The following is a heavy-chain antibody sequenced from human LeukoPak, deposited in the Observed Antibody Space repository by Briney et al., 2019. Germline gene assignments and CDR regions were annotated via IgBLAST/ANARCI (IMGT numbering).Heavy chain of an antibody. Sequence: QPGGSLRLSCSASGFTFSNNAMHWVRRAPGRGLEYVSGISADGGSTYYPDSVKGRLTISRDNSKNTLYLQMSSLRTEDTALYYCVQDWVATLEAPRHFDFWGQGTLVTVSS. CDR3: VQDWVATLEAPRHFDF. CDR2: ISADGGST. J-gene: IGHJ4*02. CDR1: GFTFSNNA. D-gene: IGHD4-23*01. V-gene: IGHV3-64D*09.